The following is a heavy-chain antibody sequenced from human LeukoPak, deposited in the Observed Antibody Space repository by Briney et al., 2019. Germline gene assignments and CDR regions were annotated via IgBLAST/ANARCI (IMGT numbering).Heavy chain of an antibody. J-gene: IGHJ3*02. CDR1: GFNFSSYA. D-gene: IGHD6-6*01. V-gene: IGHV3-23*01. CDR2: ISGSGGST. Sequence: PGGSLRLSCAASGFNFSSYAMSWVRQAPGKGLEWVSAISGSGGSTYYADSVKGRFTISRDNSKNTLYLQMNSLRAEDTAVYYCAKDRLGSSSIDAFDIWGQGTMVTVSS. CDR3: AKDRLGSSSIDAFDI.